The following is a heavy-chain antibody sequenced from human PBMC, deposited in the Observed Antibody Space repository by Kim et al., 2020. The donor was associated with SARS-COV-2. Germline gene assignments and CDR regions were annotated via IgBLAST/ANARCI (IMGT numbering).Heavy chain of an antibody. D-gene: IGHD3-16*01. CDR1: GHFFTRDS. V-gene: IGHV1-3*01. CDR2: IDCGNGNT. Sequence: ASVKVSCKTSGHFFTRDSIHWVRQAPGQGLEWMGGIDCGNGNTIYSQKFQDRVTFTTDTSASTAYMELSFLRSEDSAVYYCLGGFYFDYWCQGTLVTVSS. CDR3: LGGFYFDY. J-gene: IGHJ4*02.